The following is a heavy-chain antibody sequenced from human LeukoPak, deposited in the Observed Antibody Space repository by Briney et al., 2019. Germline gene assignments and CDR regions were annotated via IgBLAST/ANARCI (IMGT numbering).Heavy chain of an antibody. Sequence: NPGGSLTLSCAVSGFTSSNAWMSWVRHAPGKGLEWFGRVKSKTDGGTRDYAAPVKGRFTISRDDSKNTLYLQMNSLKTEDTAVYYCTTFDYAAFLIWGQGTMVTVSS. CDR2: VKSKTDGGTR. CDR3: TTFDYAAFLI. CDR1: GFTSSNAW. J-gene: IGHJ3*02. D-gene: IGHD4/OR15-4a*01. V-gene: IGHV3-15*01.